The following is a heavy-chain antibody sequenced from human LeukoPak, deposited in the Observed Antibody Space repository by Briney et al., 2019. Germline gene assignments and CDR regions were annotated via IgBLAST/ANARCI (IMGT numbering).Heavy chain of an antibody. Sequence: SGGSLRLSCTASGLIFNSHLMSWVRQAPGKGLEWVSTISGSGGTTYYADSVKGRFTISRDNSKNTLYLQMNSLRAEDTAVYYCAKEAGYDFWSGYSTCLDYWGQGTLVTVSS. CDR1: GLIFNSHL. D-gene: IGHD3-3*01. CDR3: AKEAGYDFWSGYSTCLDY. CDR2: ISGSGGTT. V-gene: IGHV3-23*01. J-gene: IGHJ4*02.